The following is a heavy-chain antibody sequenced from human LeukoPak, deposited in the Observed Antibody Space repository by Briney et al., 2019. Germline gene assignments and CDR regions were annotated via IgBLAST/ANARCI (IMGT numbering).Heavy chain of an antibody. CDR3: ARASPLNYYDSSGYEEYFQH. Sequence: SETLSLTCAVYGGSFSGYYWSWIRQPPGKGLEWIGEINYSGSTNYNPSLKSRVTISVDTSKNQFSLKLSSVTAADTAVYYCARASPLNYYDSSGYEEYFQHWGQGTLVTVSS. V-gene: IGHV4-34*01. CDR1: GGSFSGYY. CDR2: INYSGST. J-gene: IGHJ1*01. D-gene: IGHD3-22*01.